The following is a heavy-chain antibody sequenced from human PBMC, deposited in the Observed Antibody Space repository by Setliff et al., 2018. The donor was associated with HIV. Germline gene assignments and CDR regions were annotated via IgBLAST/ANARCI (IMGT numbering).Heavy chain of an antibody. CDR1: GFTFSNAW. V-gene: IGHV3-15*01. Sequence: PGGSLRLSCAASGFTFSNAWMSWVRQAPGKGLEWVGRIKSKTDGGTTDYAAPVKGRFTISRDDSKTTLYLQMDSLKTDDTGVYFCATDNGPSYSMDIWGQGTTVTVS. CDR3: ATDNGPSYSMDI. J-gene: IGHJ6*02. CDR2: IKSKTDGGTT. D-gene: IGHD2-21*01.